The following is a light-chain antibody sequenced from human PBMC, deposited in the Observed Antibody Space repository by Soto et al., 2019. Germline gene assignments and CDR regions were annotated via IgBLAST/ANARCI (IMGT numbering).Light chain of an antibody. Sequence: EVVLTQSPVTLSLSPGERATLSCRASQSFRGLLAWSQQKPGQAPRLLIYDAYNRATGIPPRFSGSGSGTDFTLTISSLQPEDFATYYCQQHYNTPRTFGQGTKVDIK. V-gene: IGKV3-11*01. CDR3: QQHYNTPRT. CDR1: QSFRGL. J-gene: IGKJ1*01. CDR2: DAY.